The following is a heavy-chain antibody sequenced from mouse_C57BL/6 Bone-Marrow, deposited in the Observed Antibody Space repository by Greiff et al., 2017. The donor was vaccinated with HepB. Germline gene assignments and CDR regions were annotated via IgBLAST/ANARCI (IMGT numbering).Heavy chain of an antibody. CDR3: AQYYSNYEGGFAY. CDR2: INPNNGGT. CDR1: GYTFTDYN. D-gene: IGHD2-5*01. J-gene: IGHJ3*01. Sequence: EVQLVESGPELVKPGASVKMSCKASGYTFTDYNMHWVKQSHGKSLEWIGYINPNNGGTSYNQKFKGKATLTVNKSSSTAYMELRSLTSEDSAVYYCAQYYSNYEGGFAYWGQGTLVTVSA. V-gene: IGHV1-22*01.